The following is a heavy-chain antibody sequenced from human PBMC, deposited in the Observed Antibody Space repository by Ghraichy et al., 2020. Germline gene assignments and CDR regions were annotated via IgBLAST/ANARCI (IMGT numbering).Heavy chain of an antibody. D-gene: IGHD4-17*01. CDR3: VRGVNDYGDYILGY. CDR2: ISSSSTYI. CDR1: GFTFSTYT. Sequence: GGSLRLSCAASGFTFSTYTMNWVRQAPGKWLDWVSSISSSSTYIYYADSVKGRFTISRDNAQNSLYLQMNSLRAEDTAVYYCVRGVNDYGDYILGYWGQGTLVTVSS. J-gene: IGHJ4*02. V-gene: IGHV3-21*01.